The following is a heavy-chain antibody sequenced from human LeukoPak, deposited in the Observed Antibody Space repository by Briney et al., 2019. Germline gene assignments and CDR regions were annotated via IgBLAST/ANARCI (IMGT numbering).Heavy chain of an antibody. V-gene: IGHV3-21*01. J-gene: IGHJ4*02. CDR1: GFTFSSYS. CDR3: ARDHSAPFDY. CDR2: ISSSHSYI. Sequence: GGSLRLSCAASGFTFSSYSMSWVRQGPGKGLEWVSSISSSHSYIYYADSVKGRFTISRDNAKNSLYLQMNSLRAEDTAVYYCARDHSAPFDYWGQGTLVTVSS.